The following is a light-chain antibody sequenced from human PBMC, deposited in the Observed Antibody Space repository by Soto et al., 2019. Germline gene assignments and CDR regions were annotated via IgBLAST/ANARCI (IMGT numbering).Light chain of an antibody. CDR3: QRYYNAPCT. Sequence: DIQMTQSPSTLSGSVGDRVTITCRASQDIKNYLAWYQQKQGEIPKLLLYAASTLESGIPPRFSGSGSGTDFTLTINTLQPEDVATSYCQRYYNAPCTFGGGTKVDIK. V-gene: IGKV1-27*01. CDR2: AAS. J-gene: IGKJ4*01. CDR1: QDIKNY.